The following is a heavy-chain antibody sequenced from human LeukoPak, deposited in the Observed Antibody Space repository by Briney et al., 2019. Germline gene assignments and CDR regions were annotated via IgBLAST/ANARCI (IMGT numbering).Heavy chain of an antibody. D-gene: IGHD2-8*01. V-gene: IGHV3-30-3*01. Sequence: PGGSLRLSCAASGFTFSSYAMHWVRQAPGKGLEWVAVISYDGSNKYYADSVKGRFTISRDNSKNTLYLQMNSLRAEDTAVYFCARDRLYLRVEGLDYWGQGTLVTVSS. CDR3: ARDRLYLRVEGLDY. CDR2: ISYDGSNK. J-gene: IGHJ4*02. CDR1: GFTFSSYA.